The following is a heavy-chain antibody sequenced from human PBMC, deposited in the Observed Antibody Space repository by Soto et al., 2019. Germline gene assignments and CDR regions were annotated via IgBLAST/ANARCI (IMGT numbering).Heavy chain of an antibody. CDR2: INPSGGST. Sequence: ASVKVSCKASGYTFTSYYMHWVREAPGQGLEWMGIINPSGGSTSYAQKFQGRVTMTRDTSTSTVYMELSSLRSEDTALYYCARDHCSSTSCYLFYYYYYYGMDVWGQGTTVTVSS. D-gene: IGHD2-2*01. V-gene: IGHV1-46*01. J-gene: IGHJ6*02. CDR3: ARDHCSSTSCYLFYYYYYYGMDV. CDR1: GYTFTSYY.